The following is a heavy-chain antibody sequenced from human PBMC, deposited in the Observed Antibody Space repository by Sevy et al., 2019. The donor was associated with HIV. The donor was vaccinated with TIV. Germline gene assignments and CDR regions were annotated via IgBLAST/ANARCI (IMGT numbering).Heavy chain of an antibody. CDR3: ARVGGLTDYGMDV. D-gene: IGHD1-26*01. J-gene: IGHJ6*02. Sequence: SETLSLTCTVSGDSISSAGYSWSWIRQPPGKGLECVGYMYHTGRTNYNPSLVSRVTISVDTSKNQFSLKVNSVTAAATAVYYCARVGGLTDYGMDVWGQGTTVTVSS. CDR2: MYHTGRT. V-gene: IGHV4-61*08. CDR1: GDSISSAGYS.